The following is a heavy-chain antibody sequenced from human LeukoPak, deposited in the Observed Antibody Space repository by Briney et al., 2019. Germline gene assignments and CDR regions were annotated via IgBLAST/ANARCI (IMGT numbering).Heavy chain of an antibody. J-gene: IGHJ5*02. CDR2: ISYSGST. CDR3: AREGTAGTNPNWFDP. D-gene: IGHD1-1*01. Sequence: KASETLSLTCTVSGGSIGSYYWSWIRQPPGKGLEWIGYISYSGSTNFNPSLKSRVTISVDTSKNQFSLKLSSVTAADTAVYYCAREGTAGTNPNWFDPWGQGTLVTVSS. CDR1: GGSIGSYY. V-gene: IGHV4-59*01.